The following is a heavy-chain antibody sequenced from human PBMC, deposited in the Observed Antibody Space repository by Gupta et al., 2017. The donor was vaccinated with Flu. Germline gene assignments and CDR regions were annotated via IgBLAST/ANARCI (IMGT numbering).Heavy chain of an antibody. D-gene: IGHD4-23*01. CDR1: GFIFSDHY. Sequence: QVQLVESGGGFVKPGGSLRLSCAASGFIFSDHYMGWIRQAPGKGLEWVSYISSSGSTMYYADSGKGRFTISRDNAKNSLYLQMNSLRAEDTAVYYCARDRNGNDELDYYFVDVWGKGTTVTVSS. CDR3: ARDRNGNDELDYYFVDV. CDR2: ISSSGSTM. V-gene: IGHV3-11*01. J-gene: IGHJ6*03.